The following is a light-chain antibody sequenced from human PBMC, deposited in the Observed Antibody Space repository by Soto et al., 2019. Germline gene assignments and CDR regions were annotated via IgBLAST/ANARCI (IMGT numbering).Light chain of an antibody. CDR1: SSDVGSYNL. CDR2: EGN. V-gene: IGLV2-23*01. J-gene: IGLJ2*01. Sequence: QSALTQPASVSGSPGQSITISCTGTSSDVGSYNLVSWYQHHPAKAPKLMIYEGNKRPSGVSNRFSASNSANTASLTSSGLQAEDEADYYCCSYAGSSTLVFGGGTKLTVL. CDR3: CSYAGSSTLV.